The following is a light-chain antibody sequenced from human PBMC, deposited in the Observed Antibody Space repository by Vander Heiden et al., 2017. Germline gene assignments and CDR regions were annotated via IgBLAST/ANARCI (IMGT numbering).Light chain of an antibody. CDR3: CSYAGSNTLL. Sequence: QSGPTQPSSVSGSPGQSITISCTGTSSNVGIFNLVSWYQQHPGKAPKLMISEVSKRPSGVSNRFSGSKSGTTASLTISGLQAEDEADYYCCSYAGSNTLLFGGGTKLTVL. J-gene: IGLJ2*01. CDR1: SSNVGIFNL. V-gene: IGLV2-23*02. CDR2: EVS.